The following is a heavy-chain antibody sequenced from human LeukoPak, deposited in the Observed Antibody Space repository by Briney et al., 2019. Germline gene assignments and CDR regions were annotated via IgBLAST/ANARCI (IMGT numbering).Heavy chain of an antibody. V-gene: IGHV1-2*06. D-gene: IGHD6-13*01. CDR3: ARGQSIYIAAAGFDY. CDR1: GYTFTGYY. Sequence: ASVKVSCKASGYTFTGYYMHWVRQAPGQGLEWMGRINPNSGGTNYAQKFQGRVTMTRNTSISTAYMELSSLRSEDTAVYYCARGQSIYIAAAGFDYWGQGTLVTVSS. CDR2: INPNSGGT. J-gene: IGHJ4*02.